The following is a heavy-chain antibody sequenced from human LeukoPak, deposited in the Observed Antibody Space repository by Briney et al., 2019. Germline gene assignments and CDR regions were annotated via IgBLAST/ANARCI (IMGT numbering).Heavy chain of an antibody. Sequence: GGSLRLSCAASGFTFSSYGMHWVRQAPGKGLEWVAVIWYDGSNKYYADSVKGRFTISRDNSKNTLYLQMNSLRAEDTAVYYCAKPVYDILTGYIDAFDIWGQGTMVTVSS. D-gene: IGHD3-9*01. CDR1: GFTFSSYG. CDR2: IWYDGSNK. V-gene: IGHV3-33*06. CDR3: AKPVYDILTGYIDAFDI. J-gene: IGHJ3*02.